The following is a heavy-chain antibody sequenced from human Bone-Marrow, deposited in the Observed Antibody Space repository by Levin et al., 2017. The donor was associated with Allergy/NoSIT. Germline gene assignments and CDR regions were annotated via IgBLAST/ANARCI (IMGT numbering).Heavy chain of an antibody. CDR3: ARSQGNTPSVPGLY. CDR2: ISAYNGNT. V-gene: IGHV1-18*01. J-gene: IGHJ4*02. D-gene: IGHD3-10*01. Sequence: GESLKISCKASGYTFTSYGISWVRQAPGQGLEWMGWISAYNGNTNYAQKLQGRVTMTTDTSTSTAYMELRSLRSDDTAVYYCARSQGNTPSVPGLYWGQGTLVTVSS. CDR1: GYTFTSYG.